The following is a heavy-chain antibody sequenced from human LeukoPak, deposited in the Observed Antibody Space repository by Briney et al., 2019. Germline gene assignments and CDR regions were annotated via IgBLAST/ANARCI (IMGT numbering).Heavy chain of an antibody. CDR1: GFTLGSYW. CDR3: ARGGYYFESSGYTPPLFLDY. CDR2: INSDGSAR. Sequence: PGGSLRLSCAASGFTLGSYWMHWVRHAPGKGLVWVSRINSDGSARNYADSVKGRFTISRDNAKNTLYLQMNSLRVEDTAVYYCARGGYYFESSGYTPPLFLDYWGQGTLVTVSS. J-gene: IGHJ4*02. D-gene: IGHD3-22*01. V-gene: IGHV3-74*01.